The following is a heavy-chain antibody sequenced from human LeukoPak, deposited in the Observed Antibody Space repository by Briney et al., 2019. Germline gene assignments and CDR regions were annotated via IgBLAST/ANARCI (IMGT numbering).Heavy chain of an antibody. Sequence: GGSLRLSCAASGFTFSSYAMHWVRQAPGKGLEWVAVISYDGSNKYYADSVKGRFTISRDNSKNTLYLQMNSLRAEDTAVYYCAKDSSWYNYYYGMDVWGQGTTVTVSS. CDR3: AKDSSWYNYYYGMDV. CDR2: ISYDGSNK. CDR1: GFTFSSYA. D-gene: IGHD6-13*01. V-gene: IGHV3-30*04. J-gene: IGHJ6*02.